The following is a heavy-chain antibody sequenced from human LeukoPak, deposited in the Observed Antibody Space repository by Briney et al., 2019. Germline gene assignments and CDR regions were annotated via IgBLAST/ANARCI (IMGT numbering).Heavy chain of an antibody. CDR1: GFTFSSYV. CDR3: AREGVTSYAFDI. CDR2: ISSSSSYI. J-gene: IGHJ3*02. V-gene: IGHV3-21*01. Sequence: GGSLRLSCAASGFTFSSYVMHWVRQAPGKGLEWVSFISSSSSYIYYADSVKGRFTISRDNAKNSLYLQMNSLRAEDTAVYYCAREGVTSYAFDIWGQGTMVTISS. D-gene: IGHD5-18*01.